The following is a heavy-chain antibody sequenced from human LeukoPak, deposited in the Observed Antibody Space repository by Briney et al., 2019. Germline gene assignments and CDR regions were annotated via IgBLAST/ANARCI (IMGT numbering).Heavy chain of an antibody. D-gene: IGHD5-12*01. V-gene: IGHV1-18*01. CDR1: GYTVTSYG. J-gene: IGHJ4*02. Sequence: ASVKVSCKASGYTVTSYGISWVRQAPGQGLEWMGWISAYNGNTNYAQKLQGRVTMTTDTSTSTAYMELRSLRSDDTAVYYCARQGPEGATILSATEPSFDYWGQGILVTVSS. CDR2: ISAYNGNT. CDR3: ARQGPEGATILSATEPSFDY.